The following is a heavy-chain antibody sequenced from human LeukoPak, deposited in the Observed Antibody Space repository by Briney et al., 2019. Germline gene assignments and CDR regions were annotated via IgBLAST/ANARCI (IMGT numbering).Heavy chain of an antibody. J-gene: IGHJ5*02. D-gene: IGHD3-9*01. CDR1: GGSFSGYY. CDR2: INHSGST. V-gene: IGHV4-34*01. Sequence: SETLSLACAVYGGSFSGYYWSWIRQPPGKGLEWIGEINHSGSTNYNPSLKSRVTISVDTSKNQFSLKLSSVTAADTAVYYCARVTSDVLRYFDWLIEGWFDPWGQGTLVTVSS. CDR3: ARVTSDVLRYFDWLIEGWFDP.